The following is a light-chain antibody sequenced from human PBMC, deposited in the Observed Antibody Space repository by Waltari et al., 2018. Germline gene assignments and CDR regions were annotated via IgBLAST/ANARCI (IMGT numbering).Light chain of an antibody. V-gene: IGKV1D-12*01. Sequence: DIKMTQSPSSVSASIGDRVTITCRASQDIGTYFAWYQQKPGKAPRLLIYDASSLQSGVPSRFSGSGSGTDFSLTIDTLQPEDFAAYFCQQSKTFPYTFGQGTKLEIK. CDR2: DAS. CDR1: QDIGTY. J-gene: IGKJ2*01. CDR3: QQSKTFPYT.